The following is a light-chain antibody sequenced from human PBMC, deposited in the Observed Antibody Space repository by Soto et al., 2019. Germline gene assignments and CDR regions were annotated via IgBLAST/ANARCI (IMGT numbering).Light chain of an antibody. J-gene: IGKJ2*01. V-gene: IGKV3-20*01. CDR1: ESISRDY. CDR3: HQYGGVPYT. CDR2: GAS. Sequence: EIVLTQSPGTLSLSPGQRATLSCRASESISRDYLAWYQQRLGQAPRLLIYGASSGATGIPDRFSGSGSGTDFTLTISRLEPQDFAIYYCHQYGGVPYTFGQGTKLEIK.